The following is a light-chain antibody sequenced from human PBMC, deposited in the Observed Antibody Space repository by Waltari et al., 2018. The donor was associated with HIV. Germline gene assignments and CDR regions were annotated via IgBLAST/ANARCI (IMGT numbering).Light chain of an antibody. CDR1: SYEFDLHNF. CDR3: TTYTAKDSLL. V-gene: IGLV2-14*01. J-gene: IGLJ2*01. Sequence: SALTQPASVSGSPGQSVTISCTGTSYEFDLHNFLSWYQQHPGKAPQLIIFGVNSRPSGISSRFSAPKSGDTASLTISGLQSGDEADYYCTTYTAKDSLLIGSGTKLTVL. CDR2: GVN.